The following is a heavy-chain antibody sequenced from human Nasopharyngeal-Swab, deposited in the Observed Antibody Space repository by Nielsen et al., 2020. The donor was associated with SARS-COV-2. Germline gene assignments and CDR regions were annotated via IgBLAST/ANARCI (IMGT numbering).Heavy chain of an antibody. CDR1: GFSFGNYA. Sequence: GGSLRLSCAASGFSFGNYAMHWVRQAPGKGLEWVSYISGSSSHTSYADSVKGRFTISRDNAKNSLYLEMTSLRADDTAVYYCARTSYYGSGSLDYWVQGTQVTVSS. J-gene: IGHJ4*02. CDR2: ISGSSSHT. D-gene: IGHD3-10*01. V-gene: IGHV3-11*03. CDR3: ARTSYYGSGSLDY.